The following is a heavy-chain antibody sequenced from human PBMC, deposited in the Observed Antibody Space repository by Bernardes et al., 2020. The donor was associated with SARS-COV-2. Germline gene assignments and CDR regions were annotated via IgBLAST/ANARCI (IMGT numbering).Heavy chain of an antibody. CDR1: GYTFTGYY. J-gene: IGHJ4*02. CDR3: ARDILGYCSSTSCYRNY. D-gene: IGHD2-2*02. Sequence: ASVKVSCKASGYTFTGYYMHWVRQAPGHGLEWMGWINPNSGGTNYAQKFQGRVTMTRDTSISTAYMELSRLRSDDTAVYYCARDILGYCSSTSCYRNYWGQGTLVTVSS. CDR2: INPNSGGT. V-gene: IGHV1-2*02.